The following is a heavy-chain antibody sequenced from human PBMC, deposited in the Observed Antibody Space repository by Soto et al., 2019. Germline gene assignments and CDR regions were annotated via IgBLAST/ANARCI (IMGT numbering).Heavy chain of an antibody. CDR3: ARGRGFNGRWFEP. CDR1: GGSCSGYY. V-gene: IGHV4-34*01. Sequence: SETLSLTCAVYGGSCSGYYWSWIRQPPGKGLEWIGEINHSGSTNYNPSLKSRVTISVDTSKNQFSLKLSSVTAADTAVYYCARGRGFNGRWFEPWGQGTLVTVSS. J-gene: IGHJ5*02. CDR2: INHSGST.